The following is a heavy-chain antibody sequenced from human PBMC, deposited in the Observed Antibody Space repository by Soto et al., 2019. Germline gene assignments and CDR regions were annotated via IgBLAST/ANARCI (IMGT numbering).Heavy chain of an antibody. J-gene: IGHJ4*02. CDR1: GYTFTNYD. D-gene: IGHD2-21*02. CDR3: ARVRGDLVLDY. Sequence: ASVKVSCKASGYTFTNYDITWVRQAPGQGLEWMGWISADNGNTNYAQKLQGRVTMTTDTSISTAYMELSSLRSEDTAVYYCARVRGDLVLDYWGQGTLVTVSS. V-gene: IGHV1-18*01. CDR2: ISADNGNT.